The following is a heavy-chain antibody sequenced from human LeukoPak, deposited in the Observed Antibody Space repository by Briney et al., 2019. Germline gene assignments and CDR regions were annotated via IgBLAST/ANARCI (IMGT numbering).Heavy chain of an antibody. J-gene: IGHJ4*02. CDR3: VRAGYKDAYNL. V-gene: IGHV3-23*01. CDR1: GFTFSSYA. D-gene: IGHD5-24*01. Sequence: GGSLRLSCAASGFTFSSYATSWVRQAPGKGLEWVSAISGSGGSTYYADSVKGRFTISRDNSKNTLYLQMSSLRVEDTAVYYCVRAGYKDAYNLWGQGTLVTVSS. CDR2: ISGSGGST.